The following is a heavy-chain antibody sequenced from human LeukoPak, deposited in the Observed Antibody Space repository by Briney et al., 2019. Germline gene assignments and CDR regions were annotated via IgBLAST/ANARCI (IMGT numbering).Heavy chain of an antibody. CDR1: GYTFTGYY. CDR2: INPNSGGT. CDR3: ARSCSTTSCYDTGFDC. V-gene: IGHV1-2*02. D-gene: IGHD2-2*01. J-gene: IGHJ4*02. Sequence: ASVKVSCKASGYTFTGYYMHWVRQAPGQGLEWMGWINPNSGGTNYAQKFQGRVTMTRDTSISTAYMELSRLRSDDTAIYFCARSCSTTSCYDTGFDCWGQGTLVTVSS.